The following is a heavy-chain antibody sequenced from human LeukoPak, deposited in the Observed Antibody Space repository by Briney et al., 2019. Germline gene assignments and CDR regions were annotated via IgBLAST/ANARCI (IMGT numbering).Heavy chain of an antibody. CDR3: ARIRVAVAGRDAFDI. D-gene: IGHD6-19*01. J-gene: IGHJ3*02. Sequence: SETLSLTCTVSGGSISSGGYYWSWIRQHPGKGLEWIGYIYYSGSTNYNPSLKSRVTISVDTSKNQFSLKLSSVTAADTAVYYCARIRVAVAGRDAFDIWGQGTMVTVSS. CDR1: GGSISSGGYY. CDR2: IYYSGST. V-gene: IGHV4-61*08.